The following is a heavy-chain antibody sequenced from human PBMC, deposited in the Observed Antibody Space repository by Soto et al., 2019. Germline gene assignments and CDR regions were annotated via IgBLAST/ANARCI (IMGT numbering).Heavy chain of an antibody. CDR3: AAEIYSGGNCCHFDY. CDR2: FDPEDGET. D-gene: IGHD2-21*02. V-gene: IGHV1-24*01. J-gene: IGHJ4*02. Sequence: GASVKVSCKVSGYTLTELSMHWVRQAPGKGLEWMGGFDPEDGETIYLQNLQGRITITRDTSTSTAYMELSSLRSEDTAVYYCAAEIYSGGNCCHFDYWGQGTLVTVSS. CDR1: GYTLTELS.